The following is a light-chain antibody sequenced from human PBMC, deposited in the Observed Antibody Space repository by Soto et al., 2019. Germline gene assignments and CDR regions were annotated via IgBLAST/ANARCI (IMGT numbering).Light chain of an antibody. V-gene: IGKV3D-15*01. CDR3: QHYNNWPPWT. CDR1: QSVNSN. J-gene: IGKJ1*01. Sequence: EIVMTQSPATLAVSPGERATLSCRASQSVNSNLAWYQQKPGQAPRLLIYGASTRATGIPDRFSGSGSGTDFTLTISSLQSEDFAVYYCQHYNNWPPWTFGQGTKVDIK. CDR2: GAS.